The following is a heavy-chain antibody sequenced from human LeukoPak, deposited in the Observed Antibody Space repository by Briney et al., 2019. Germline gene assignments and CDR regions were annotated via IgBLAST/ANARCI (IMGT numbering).Heavy chain of an antibody. D-gene: IGHD6-13*01. CDR2: INPNSGGT. CDR3: ARTPFSSSWYFRRAFDI. J-gene: IGHJ3*02. Sequence: ASVKVSCKASGYTFTGYYMHWVRQAPGQGLEWMGWINPNSGGTNYAQKFQGRVTMTTDTSTSTAYMELRSLRSDDTAVYYCARTPFSSSWYFRRAFDIWGQGTMVTVSS. V-gene: IGHV1-2*02. CDR1: GYTFTGYY.